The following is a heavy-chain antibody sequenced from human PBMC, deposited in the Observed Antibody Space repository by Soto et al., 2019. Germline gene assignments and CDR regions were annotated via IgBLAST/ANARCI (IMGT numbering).Heavy chain of an antibody. Sequence: QVQLQESGPGLVQPSQTLSLTCTVSGDSISSGDYYWSWVRQSPGKGLEWIGCIYYSGTTYYNPSLETRLTMSVDTSKNQFSLRLSSVTAADTAMYFCPSDFKRYSSSPAPLEYWGQGTLVTVSS. D-gene: IGHD6-6*01. V-gene: IGHV4-30-4*01. J-gene: IGHJ4*02. CDR3: PSDFKRYSSSPAPLEY. CDR2: IYYSGTT. CDR1: GDSISSGDYY.